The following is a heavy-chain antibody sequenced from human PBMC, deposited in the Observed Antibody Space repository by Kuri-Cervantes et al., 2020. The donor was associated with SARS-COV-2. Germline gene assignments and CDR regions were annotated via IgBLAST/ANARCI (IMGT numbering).Heavy chain of an antibody. CDR2: INSDGSST. V-gene: IGHV3-74*01. J-gene: IGHJ4*02. CDR1: GFTFSSYW. Sequence: GESLKISCAASGFTFSSYWMHWVRQAPGKGLVWVSRINSDGSSTSYADSVKGRFTISRDNSKNTLYLQTNSLRAEDTVVYYCAKAGGWYSSFFDYWGQGTLVTVSS. CDR3: AKAGGWYSSFFDY. D-gene: IGHD6-19*01.